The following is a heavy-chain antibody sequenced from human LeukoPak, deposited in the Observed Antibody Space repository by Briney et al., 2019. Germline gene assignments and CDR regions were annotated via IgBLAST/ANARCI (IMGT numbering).Heavy chain of an antibody. J-gene: IGHJ4*02. CDR2: ISGSSSYI. Sequence: GGSLRLSCAASGFTFSSYSMNWVRQAPGKGLEWVSSISGSSSYIYYADSVKGRFTISRDNAKNSLYLQMNSLRAEDTAVYYCARGAPYCSGANCMYYFDYWGQGTLVTVSS. CDR1: GFTFSSYS. CDR3: ARGAPYCSGANCMYYFDY. V-gene: IGHV3-21*01. D-gene: IGHD2-15*01.